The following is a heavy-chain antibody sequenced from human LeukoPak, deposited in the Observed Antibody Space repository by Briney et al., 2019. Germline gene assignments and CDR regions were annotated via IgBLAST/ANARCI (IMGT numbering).Heavy chain of an antibody. J-gene: IGHJ4*02. CDR1: GGSISSGSYY. CDR3: ARGPDTVTTATLDN. D-gene: IGHD4-17*01. CDR2: IYTSGST. Sequence: PSQTLSLTCTVSGGSISSGSYYWSWIRQPAGKGLEWIGRIYTSGSTNYNPSLKSRVTISVDTSKNQFSLKLRSVTAADTAVYYCARGPDTVTTATLDNWGQGTLVTVSS. V-gene: IGHV4-61*02.